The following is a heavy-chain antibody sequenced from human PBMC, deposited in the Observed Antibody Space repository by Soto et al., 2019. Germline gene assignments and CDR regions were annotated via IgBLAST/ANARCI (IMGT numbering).Heavy chain of an antibody. J-gene: IGHJ6*03. V-gene: IGHV4-59*08. D-gene: IGHD3-10*01. Sequence: QVQLQESGPGLVKPSETLSLTCTVSGGSISSYYWSWIRQPPGKGLEWIGYIYYSGSTNYNPSLKSRVTISVDTSKNQFSLKLSSVTAADTAVYYCARHRRGGNYYGSGSYYNEGHYMDVWGKGTTVTVSS. CDR2: IYYSGST. CDR1: GGSISSYY. CDR3: ARHRRGGNYYGSGSYYNEGHYMDV.